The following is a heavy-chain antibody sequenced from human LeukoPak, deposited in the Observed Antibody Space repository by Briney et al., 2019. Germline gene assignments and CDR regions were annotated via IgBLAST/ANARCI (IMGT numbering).Heavy chain of an antibody. V-gene: IGHV3-48*03. J-gene: IGHJ4*02. Sequence: PGGSLRLSCAASGFTFSSYEMNWVRQAPGKGLEWMSYISADGTTIYYADSVKGRFTISRDNAKNSLYLQMNSLRVEDTAVYYCARVLGYSTGWYYFDHWGQGTLVTVSS. CDR1: GFTFSSYE. CDR2: ISADGTTI. CDR3: ARVLGYSTGWYYFDH. D-gene: IGHD6-19*01.